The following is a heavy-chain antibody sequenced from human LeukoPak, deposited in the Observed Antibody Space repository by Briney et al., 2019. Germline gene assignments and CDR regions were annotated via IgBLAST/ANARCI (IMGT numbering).Heavy chain of an antibody. J-gene: IGHJ4*02. D-gene: IGHD1-20*01. CDR3: ARDRPNWNSDY. CDR2: IIPILGIA. V-gene: IGHV1-69*04. CDR1: RGTFSSYA. Sequence: SVKVSCKASRGTFSSYAISWVRQAPGQGLEWMGRIIPILGIANYAQKFQGRVTITADKSASTAYMELSSLRSEDTAVYYCARDRPNWNSDYWGQGTPVTVSS.